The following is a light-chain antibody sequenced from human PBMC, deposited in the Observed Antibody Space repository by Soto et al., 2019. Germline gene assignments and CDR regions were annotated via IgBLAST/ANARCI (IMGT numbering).Light chain of an antibody. V-gene: IGLV2-8*01. Sequence: QSALTQPPSASGSTKQSVTSSCTRTGSDVGGYNYVSWYQQHPGKAPKVVIYEVNKRPSGVPDRFSGSKSGNTASLTVSGLQAEDEADYYCNSYAGGSRWVFGGGTKLTVL. CDR2: EVN. CDR1: GSDVGGYNY. CDR3: NSYAGGSRWV. J-gene: IGLJ2*01.